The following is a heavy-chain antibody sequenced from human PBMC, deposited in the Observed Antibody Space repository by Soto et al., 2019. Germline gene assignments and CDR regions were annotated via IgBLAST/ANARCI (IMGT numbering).Heavy chain of an antibody. CDR2: IWYDGSNK. V-gene: IGHV3-33*01. J-gene: IGHJ6*02. CDR3: ARATGDSNYDYYYYGMDV. D-gene: IGHD4-4*01. CDR1: GFTFSSYG. Sequence: GGSLRLSCAASGFTFSSYGMHWVRQAPGKGLEWVAVIWYDGSNKYYADSVKGRFTISRDNSKNTLYLQMNSLRAEDTAVYYCARATGDSNYDYYYYGMDVWGQGTTVTVSS.